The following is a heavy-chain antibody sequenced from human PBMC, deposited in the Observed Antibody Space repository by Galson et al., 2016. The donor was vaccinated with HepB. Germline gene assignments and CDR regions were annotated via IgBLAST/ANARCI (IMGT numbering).Heavy chain of an antibody. CDR3: ARGLLYFDWYQLEGYGMDV. CDR2: LSTSSSTI. J-gene: IGHJ6*02. CDR1: GFTFSSYS. V-gene: IGHV3-48*02. D-gene: IGHD3-9*01. Sequence: SLRLSCAASGFTFSSYSMNWVRQAPGKGLEWVSFLSTSSSTIYHSDSVKGRFTVSRDNGKNSLYLQMNSLRDEDTAVSYCARGLLYFDWYQLEGYGMDVWGQGTTVTVSS.